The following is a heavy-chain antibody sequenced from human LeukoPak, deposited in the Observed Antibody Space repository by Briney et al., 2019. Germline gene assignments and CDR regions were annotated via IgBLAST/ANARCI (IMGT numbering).Heavy chain of an antibody. Sequence: GGSLRLSCAASGFTVSSNYMSWVRQAPGKGLEWVSVIYSGGSTTYADSVKGRFTISRDNAKNTLYLQMNSLRAEDTGVYFCARVFSGWYFYFDNWGQGTLVTVSS. V-gene: IGHV3-66*01. CDR1: GFTVSSNY. CDR2: IYSGGST. D-gene: IGHD6-19*01. CDR3: ARVFSGWYFYFDN. J-gene: IGHJ4*02.